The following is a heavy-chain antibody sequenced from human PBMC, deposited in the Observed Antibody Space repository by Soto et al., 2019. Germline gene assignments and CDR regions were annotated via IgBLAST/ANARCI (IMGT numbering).Heavy chain of an antibody. CDR1: GFTFTSSS. J-gene: IGHJ6*02. CDR3: AAERDIVVVPAAMDV. Sequence: ASVPVSCQASGFTFTSSSVQWVRQARGQRLEWIGWIVVGSGNTNYAQKFQERVTITRDMSTSTAYMELSSLRSEDTAVYYCAAERDIVVVPAAMDVWGQGTTVTVSS. CDR2: IVVGSGNT. V-gene: IGHV1-58*01. D-gene: IGHD2-2*01.